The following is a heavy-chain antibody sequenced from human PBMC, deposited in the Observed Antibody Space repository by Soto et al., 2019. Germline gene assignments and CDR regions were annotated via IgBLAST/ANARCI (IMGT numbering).Heavy chain of an antibody. J-gene: IGHJ1*01. D-gene: IGHD1-26*01. CDR1: GFSFSDSA. CDR3: ISRWANVFHY. CDR2: IRDRASSYST. Sequence: RLSCAASGFSFSDSAVHWVRQASGKGLEWVGRIRDRASSYSTYYAASVKGRFIVSRDDSKNMGYLGMNSLKIEDTAVYYCISRWANVFHYWGQGTLVTVSS. V-gene: IGHV3-73*01.